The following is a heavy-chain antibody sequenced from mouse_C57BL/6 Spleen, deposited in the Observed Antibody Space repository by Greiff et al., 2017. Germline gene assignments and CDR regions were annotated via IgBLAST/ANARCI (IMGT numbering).Heavy chain of an antibody. V-gene: IGHV1-59*01. CDR2: IDPSDSYT. CDR1: GYTFTSYW. D-gene: IGHD4-1*01. J-gene: IGHJ2*01. CDR3: ARSRLLTGPDY. Sequence: QVQLQQPGAELVRPGTSVKLSCKASGYTFTSYWMHWVKQRPGQGLEWIGVIDPSDSYTNYNQKFKGKATLTVDTSSSTAYMQLSSLTSEDSAVYYCARSRLLTGPDYWGQGTTLTVSS.